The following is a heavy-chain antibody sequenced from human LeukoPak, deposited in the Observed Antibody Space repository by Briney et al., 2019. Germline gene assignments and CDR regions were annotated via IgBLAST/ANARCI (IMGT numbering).Heavy chain of an antibody. V-gene: IGHV4-38-2*02. J-gene: IGHJ4*02. Sequence: SGTLSLTCTVSSYSISSGYYWGWIRQPPGKGLEWIESFYHSGSTYYNPSLKSRVTISVDTSKNQFSLKLSSVTAADTAVYYCASNLDYDPTGYFDYWGQGTLVTVSS. CDR3: ASNLDYDPTGYFDY. CDR1: SYSISSGYY. CDR2: FYHSGST. D-gene: IGHD4-17*01.